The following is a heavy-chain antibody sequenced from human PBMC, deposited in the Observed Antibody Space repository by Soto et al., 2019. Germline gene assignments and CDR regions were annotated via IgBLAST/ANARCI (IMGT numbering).Heavy chain of an antibody. CDR2: INHSGST. D-gene: IGHD6-6*01. J-gene: IGHJ4*02. V-gene: IGHV4-34*01. CDR1: GGSFSGYY. CDR3: ARRRDSSSGEYYFDY. Sequence: SETLSLTCAVYGGSFSGYYWSWIRQPPGKGLEWIGEINHSGSTNYNPSLKSRVTISVDTSKNQFSLKLSSVTAADTAVYYCARRRDSSSGEYYFDYWGQGTLVTVSS.